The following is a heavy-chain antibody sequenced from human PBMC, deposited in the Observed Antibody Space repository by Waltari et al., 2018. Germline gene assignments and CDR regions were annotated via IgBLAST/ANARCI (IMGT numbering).Heavy chain of an antibody. CDR1: GVSITSTRHY. J-gene: IGHJ3*01. Sequence: QLQLQESGPRLVRPSETLSLICRVSGVSITSTRHYWAWIRQSPGQGLEWIVTVSYSGTTYISPSLKSRVSVSRDTSKNQVSLILGSVTAADMAVYYCATYIGASVGTAAFDVWGQGTMVTVSS. CDR2: VSYSGTT. V-gene: IGHV4-39*01. CDR3: ATYIGASVGTAAFDV. D-gene: IGHD5-12*01.